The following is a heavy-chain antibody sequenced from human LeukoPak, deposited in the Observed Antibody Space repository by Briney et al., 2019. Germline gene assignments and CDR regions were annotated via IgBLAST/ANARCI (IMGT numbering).Heavy chain of an antibody. Sequence: SETLSLTCTVSGGSISSYYWSWIRQPPGKGLEWSGYIYYSGSTSYNPSLNSRVTISIDTSKNQFSLKLSSVTAADTAVYYCAGRRRGIAARPFDYWGQGTLVTVSS. CDR2: IYYSGST. CDR1: GGSISSYY. D-gene: IGHD6-6*01. J-gene: IGHJ4*02. V-gene: IGHV4-59*01. CDR3: AGRRRGIAARPFDY.